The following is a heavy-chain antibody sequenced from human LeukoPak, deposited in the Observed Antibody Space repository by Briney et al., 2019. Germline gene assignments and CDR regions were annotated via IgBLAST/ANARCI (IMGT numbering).Heavy chain of an antibody. Sequence: ASVKVSCKASGGTFSSYGISWVRQAPGQGLEWMGWISAYNGNTNYAQKLQGRVTMTTDTSTSTAYMELRSLRSDDTAVYYCARDRRDYYGSGSYSYWGQGTLVTVSS. V-gene: IGHV1-18*01. CDR3: ARDRRDYYGSGSYSY. CDR1: GGTFSSYG. CDR2: ISAYNGNT. J-gene: IGHJ4*02. D-gene: IGHD3-10*01.